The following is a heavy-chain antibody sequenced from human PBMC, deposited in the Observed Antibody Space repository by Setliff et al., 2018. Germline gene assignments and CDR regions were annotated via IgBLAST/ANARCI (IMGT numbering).Heavy chain of an antibody. V-gene: IGHV4-59*13. CDR1: GDSMRFSY. CDR3: AKGRGEMDS. CDR2: IYYSGST. D-gene: IGHD3-10*01. J-gene: IGHJ4*02. Sequence: SETLSLTCSVSGDSMRFSYWSWIRQPPGKGLEWIGYIYYSGSTDSHPSLKSRVSISIDTSKNQFSLNVRSVTAADTAIYYCAKGRGEMDSWGQGILVTVSS.